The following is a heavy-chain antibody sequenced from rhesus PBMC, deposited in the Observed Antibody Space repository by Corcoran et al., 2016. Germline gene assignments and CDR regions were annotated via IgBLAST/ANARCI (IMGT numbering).Heavy chain of an antibody. CDR3: ARDPIFGSTRFDV. V-gene: IGHV4S2*01. Sequence: QVQLQESGPGLVKPSETLALTCAVPVASVRSNHWSWIRQAPGKGLEWIGRFFGGDESTDYNPSLKSRVTISIDTSKNQFSLKVSSVTAADTAVYYCARDPIFGSTRFDVWGAGVLVTVSS. CDR1: VASVRSNH. D-gene: IGHD4-29*01. J-gene: IGHJ5-1*01. CDR2: FFGGDEST.